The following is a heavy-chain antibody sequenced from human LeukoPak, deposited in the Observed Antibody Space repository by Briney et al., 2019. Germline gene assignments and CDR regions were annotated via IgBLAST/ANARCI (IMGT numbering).Heavy chain of an antibody. D-gene: IGHD3-22*01. J-gene: IGHJ4*02. CDR2: IYHSGST. CDR1: GYSISSGYY. CDR3: ARSHYYYDSSGYYRN. Sequence: SETLSLTCAVSGYSISSGYYWGWIRQPPGKGLEWIGSIYHSGSTYYNPSLNSRVTISVDTSKNQFSLKLSSVTAADTAAYYCARSHYYYDSSGYYRNWGQGTLVTVSS. V-gene: IGHV4-38-2*01.